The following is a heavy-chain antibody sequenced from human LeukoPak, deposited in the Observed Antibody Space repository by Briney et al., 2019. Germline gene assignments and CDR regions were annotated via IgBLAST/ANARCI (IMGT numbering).Heavy chain of an antibody. CDR3: ARARNDYDSNGFSFLDY. J-gene: IGHJ4*02. Sequence: PGGSLRLSCAASGISFSSHGMHWVCQAPGKGLEWVAVIWYDGSNIYYADSVKGRFSISRDNSKNTLYLQMNSLGAEDTALYYCARARNDYDSNGFSFLDYWGQGTLVTVSS. CDR2: IWYDGSNI. CDR1: GISFSSHG. D-gene: IGHD3-22*01. V-gene: IGHV3-33*01.